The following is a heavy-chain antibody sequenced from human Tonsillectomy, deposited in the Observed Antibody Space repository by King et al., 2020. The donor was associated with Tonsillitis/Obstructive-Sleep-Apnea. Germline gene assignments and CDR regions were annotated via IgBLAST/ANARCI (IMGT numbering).Heavy chain of an antibody. Sequence: QLVQSGAEVKKPGASVKVSCKALGYTLTSYDITWVRQAPGQGLEWMGWSRPSNGDTNYAQKLQGRVTMTSDTSTNTAYMELRSLRSDVTAVYYCARDYYDSSGYYHGYFQHWGQGTLVTVSS. CDR2: SRPSNGDT. J-gene: IGHJ1*01. V-gene: IGHV1-18*01. CDR3: ARDYYDSSGYYHGYFQH. D-gene: IGHD3-22*01. CDR1: GYTLTSYD.